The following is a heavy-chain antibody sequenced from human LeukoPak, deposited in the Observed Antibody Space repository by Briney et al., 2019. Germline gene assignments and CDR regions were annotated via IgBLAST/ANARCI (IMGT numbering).Heavy chain of an antibody. CDR1: GFTFSTYS. Sequence: PGGSLRLSCAASGFTFSTYSMNWVRQAPGKGLEWISYISSSGSTIYYADSVEGRFTTSRDNAKNSLYLQMNSLRAEDTAVYYCARDSGSYSPTLVDYWGQGTLVTVSS. D-gene: IGHD1-26*01. CDR2: ISSSGSTI. CDR3: ARDSGSYSPTLVDY. V-gene: IGHV3-48*01. J-gene: IGHJ4*02.